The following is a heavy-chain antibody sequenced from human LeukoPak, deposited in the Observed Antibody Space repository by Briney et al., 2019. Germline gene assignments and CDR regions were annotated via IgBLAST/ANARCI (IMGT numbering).Heavy chain of an antibody. Sequence: ASVKVPCKASVYTFTGYYIHWVRQAPGQGLEWMGWISGYNGHTNYAQKLQGRVTMTTDTSTSTAYMELRSLRSDDTAVYYCARGSTARYYYDSSGYYRGAFDYWGQGTLVTVSS. V-gene: IGHV1-18*04. D-gene: IGHD3-22*01. CDR2: ISGYNGHT. J-gene: IGHJ4*02. CDR3: ARGSTARYYYDSSGYYRGAFDY. CDR1: VYTFTGYY.